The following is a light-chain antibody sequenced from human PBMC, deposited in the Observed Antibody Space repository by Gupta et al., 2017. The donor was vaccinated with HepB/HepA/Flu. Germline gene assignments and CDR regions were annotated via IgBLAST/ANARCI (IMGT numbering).Light chain of an antibody. CDR2: AAS. J-gene: IGKJ3*01. CDR1: QGISNY. CDR3: PVCNSHPRVT. Sequence: DIQMTQSPSSLSASVGDRVTITCRASQGISNYLAWYQQKPGKVPKLLIYAASTWQSGVPSRSSASACGLDFTLTISSRQPEHVASYYFPVCNSHPRVTFGHGTKVDIK. V-gene: IGKV1-27*01.